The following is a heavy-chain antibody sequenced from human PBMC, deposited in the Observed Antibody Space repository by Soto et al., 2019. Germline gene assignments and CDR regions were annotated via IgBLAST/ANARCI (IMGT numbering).Heavy chain of an antibody. Sequence: PSETLSLTCTVSGGTISNYYWSWIRQPPGKGLEWMGYMYYSGSTKYNPSLKSRVTISVGTSNNQFFLKLNSVTAADTAVYFCTRVGGYYGDYPNFDYRGRGTLVTVSS. J-gene: IGHJ4*02. CDR3: TRVGGYYGDYPNFDY. V-gene: IGHV4-59*01. CDR2: MYYSGST. D-gene: IGHD4-17*01. CDR1: GGTISNYY.